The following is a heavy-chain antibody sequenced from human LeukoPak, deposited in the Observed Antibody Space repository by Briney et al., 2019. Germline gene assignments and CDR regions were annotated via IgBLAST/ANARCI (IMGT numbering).Heavy chain of an antibody. V-gene: IGHV3-74*01. CDR3: AKHPDYGWNWFDP. Sequence: XXSLRLSCAASGVTFSSYWRHWVRQVPGKGLVWVSRINSDGSSVIYADSVKGRFTISRDNAKNTLYLQMNSLRAEDTAVYYCAKHPDYGWNWFDPWGQGTLVTVSS. D-gene: IGHD4/OR15-4a*01. CDR1: GVTFSSYW. CDR2: INSDGSSV. J-gene: IGHJ5*02.